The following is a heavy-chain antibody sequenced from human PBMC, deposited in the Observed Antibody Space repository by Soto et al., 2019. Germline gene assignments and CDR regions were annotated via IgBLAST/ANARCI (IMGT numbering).Heavy chain of an antibody. Sequence: SDTLSLTCTVSGGSISSGGYYWSWIRQHPGKGLEWIGYIYYSGSTYYNPSLKSRVTISVDTSKNQFSLKLSSVTAADTTVYYCARDRGRSDYYYGMDVWGQGTTVT. J-gene: IGHJ6*02. V-gene: IGHV4-31*03. CDR2: IYYSGST. D-gene: IGHD3-10*01. CDR1: GGSISSGGYY. CDR3: ARDRGRSDYYYGMDV.